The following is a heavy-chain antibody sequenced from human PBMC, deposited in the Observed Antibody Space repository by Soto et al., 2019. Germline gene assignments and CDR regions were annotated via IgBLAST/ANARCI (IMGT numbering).Heavy chain of an antibody. CDR2: ISGFGDNT. D-gene: IGHD1-26*01. J-gene: IGHJ4*02. V-gene: IGHV3-23*01. Sequence: EVQLLESGGGLVQPGGSLRLSCAASGFTFSTYVMSWVRQAPGQGLEWVSAISGFGDNTYYADPVKGRFTISRDNSKNTLSLQMNSLRAEDTAVYYCAKEIVRAATADSWGRGTLVTVSS. CDR1: GFTFSTYV. CDR3: AKEIVRAATADS.